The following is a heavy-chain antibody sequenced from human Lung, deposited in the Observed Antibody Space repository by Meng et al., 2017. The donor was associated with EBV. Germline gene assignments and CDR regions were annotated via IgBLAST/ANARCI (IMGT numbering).Heavy chain of an antibody. J-gene: IGHJ5*02. Sequence: QGPLPRSAPGLVKPSQTLSLTCTVSGGSISSYYWSWIRQPAGKGLEWIGRIYTSGSTNYNPSLKSRVTMSVDTSKNQFSLKLSSVTAADTAVYYCARDHSVWGFGELTPFYDPWGQGTLVTVSS. V-gene: IGHV4-4*07. D-gene: IGHD3-10*01. CDR2: IYTSGST. CDR1: GGSISSYY. CDR3: ARDHSVWGFGELTPFYDP.